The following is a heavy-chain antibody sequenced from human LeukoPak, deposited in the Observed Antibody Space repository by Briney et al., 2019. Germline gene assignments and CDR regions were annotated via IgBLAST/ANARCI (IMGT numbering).Heavy chain of an antibody. J-gene: IGHJ3*02. CDR3: AKDGGSDPDSFDI. V-gene: IGHV3-23*01. D-gene: IGHD2-15*01. CDR1: GFTFSSYA. Sequence: GGSLRLSCAASGFTFSSYAMTWVRQAPGKGLEWVSSFSFNGESTYYADSAKGRFTISRDNSKNTLYLQMNSLRAEDTAVYYCAKDGGSDPDSFDIWGQGTMVTVSS. CDR2: FSFNGEST.